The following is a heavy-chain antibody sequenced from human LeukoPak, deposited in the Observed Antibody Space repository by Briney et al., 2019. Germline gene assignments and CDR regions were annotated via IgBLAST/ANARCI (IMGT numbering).Heavy chain of an antibody. CDR3: ATYTRHCSGGTCYSIDY. V-gene: IGHV4-59*08. J-gene: IGHJ4*02. D-gene: IGHD2-15*01. Sequence: PSETLSLTCTVSGDSISSYHWTWIRQPPGRRLEWIGYVYYDGSTNYNPSLMSRVTISLGTSNKQFSLRLSSVTAADTAIYYCATYTRHCSGGTCYSIDYWGQGTLVTVSS. CDR1: GDSISSYH. CDR2: VYYDGST.